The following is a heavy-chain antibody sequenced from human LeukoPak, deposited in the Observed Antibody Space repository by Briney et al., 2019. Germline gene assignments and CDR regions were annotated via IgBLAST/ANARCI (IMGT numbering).Heavy chain of an antibody. J-gene: IGHJ3*02. CDR1: VLTFSSYS. V-gene: IGHV3-48*02. Sequence: GSSLRLSCVASVLTFSSYSTNWVPKTPTKVLEWVSYISSSSSTISYTDSAKGRFTISRDNANNSLYLQMNSLRDEDTPLYYCARVGYAFDIWGQGTMVTVSS. CDR2: ISSSSSTI. CDR3: ARVGYAFDI.